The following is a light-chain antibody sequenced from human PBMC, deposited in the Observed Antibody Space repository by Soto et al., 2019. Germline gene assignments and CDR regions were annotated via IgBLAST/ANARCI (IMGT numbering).Light chain of an antibody. V-gene: IGKV3-20*01. CDR3: QQYGSSPWT. CDR1: QSLTNNY. Sequence: EIVLTQSPGTLSLSPGERATLSCRASQSLTNNYLAWYQQKPGQAPRILMHDASTRATGISARFSGSGSGTDFTLTISRLEPEDFAVYYCQQYGSSPWTFGQGTKVDIK. CDR2: DAS. J-gene: IGKJ1*01.